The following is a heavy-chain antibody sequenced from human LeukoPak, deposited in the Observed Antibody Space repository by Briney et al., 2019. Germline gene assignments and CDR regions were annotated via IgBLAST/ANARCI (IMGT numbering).Heavy chain of an antibody. J-gene: IGHJ3*02. CDR2: IIPIFGTA. Sequence: SVKVSCKASGGTFSSYAISGVRQAPGQGLEWMGGIIPIFGTANYAQKFQGRVTITADESTSTAYMELSSLRSEDTAVYYCARAKDIVVVPAAISAFDIWGQGTMVTVSS. V-gene: IGHV1-69*13. D-gene: IGHD2-2*02. CDR3: ARAKDIVVVPAAISAFDI. CDR1: GGTFSSYA.